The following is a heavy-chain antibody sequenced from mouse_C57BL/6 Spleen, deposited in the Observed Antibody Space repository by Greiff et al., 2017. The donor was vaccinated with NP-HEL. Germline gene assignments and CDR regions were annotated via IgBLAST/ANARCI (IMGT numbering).Heavy chain of an antibody. J-gene: IGHJ2*01. Sequence: EVNLVESGEGLVKPGGSLKLSCAASGFTFSSYAMSWVRQTPEKRLEWVAYISSGGDYIYYADTVKGRFTISRDKARNTLYLQMSSLKSEDTAMYYCTREGDYGFDYWGQGTTLTVSS. CDR1: GFTFSSYA. V-gene: IGHV5-9-1*02. CDR3: TREGDYGFDY. D-gene: IGHD2-4*01. CDR2: ISSGGDYI.